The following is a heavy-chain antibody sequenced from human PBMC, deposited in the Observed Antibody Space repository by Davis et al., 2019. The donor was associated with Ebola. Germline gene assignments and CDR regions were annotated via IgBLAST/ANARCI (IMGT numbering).Heavy chain of an antibody. J-gene: IGHJ4*02. D-gene: IGHD2-2*01. CDR2: ITTYNGNT. CDR1: GYSFVSYG. Sequence: ASVKVSCKASGYSFVSYGFSWVRQAPGQGLEWMGWITTYNGNTNYAENLQGRLTMTTDTSTNTAYMELRSLRSDDTAVYYCARGTSGSFNYWGQGTLVTVSS. V-gene: IGHV1-18*01. CDR3: ARGTSGSFNY.